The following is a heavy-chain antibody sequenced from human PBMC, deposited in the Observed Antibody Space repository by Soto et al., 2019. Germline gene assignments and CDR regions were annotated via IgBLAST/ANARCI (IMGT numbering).Heavy chain of an antibody. CDR1: GGSIGRGAYY. CDR2: IYYSGST. V-gene: IGHV4-30-4*01. Sequence: QALPGTVSGGSIGRGAYYWTFIRQPPGKGLEWIGYIYYSGSTYYNPSLKSRVTISVDTSKNQFSLKLSSVTAADTAVYYCARVVIYYGSGTYYEENWFDPCGQRTLVTVSS. D-gene: IGHD3-10*01. CDR3: ARVVIYYGSGTYYEENWFDP. J-gene: IGHJ5*02.